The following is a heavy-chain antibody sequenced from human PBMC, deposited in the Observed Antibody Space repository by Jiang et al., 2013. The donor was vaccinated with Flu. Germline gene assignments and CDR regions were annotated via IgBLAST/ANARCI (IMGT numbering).Heavy chain of an antibody. D-gene: IGHD6-6*01. J-gene: IGHJ4*02. CDR2: ISSRGSSI. V-gene: IGHV3-11*01. CDR1: GFTFSDYY. CDR3: ARSGSPYSSSSSPFDY. Sequence: CAASGFTFSDYYMSWIRQAPGKGLEWISYISSRGSSIYYADSVKGRFTISRDNARNSLYLQMNSLRAEDTAVYYCARSGSPYSSSSSPFDYWGQGILVTVSS.